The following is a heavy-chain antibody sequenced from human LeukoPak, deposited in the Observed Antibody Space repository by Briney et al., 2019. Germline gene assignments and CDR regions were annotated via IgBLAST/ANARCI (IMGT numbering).Heavy chain of an antibody. CDR1: GGTFSSYA. Sequence: ASVKVSCKASGGTFSSYAISWVRQAPGQGLEWMGGITPIFGTANYAQKFQGRVTIITDEFTSTAYMELSSLRSEDTAVYYCAGTMESGSFSTFDCWGQGTLVTVSS. D-gene: IGHD1-26*01. J-gene: IGHJ4*02. CDR2: ITPIFGTA. V-gene: IGHV1-69*05. CDR3: AGTMESGSFSTFDC.